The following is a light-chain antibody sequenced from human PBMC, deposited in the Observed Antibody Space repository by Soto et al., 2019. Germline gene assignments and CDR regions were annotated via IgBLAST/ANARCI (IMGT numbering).Light chain of an antibody. CDR3: QQYDNLLFT. V-gene: IGKV1-33*01. CDR2: DAS. Sequence: DIQMTQSPSSLSASVGDRVTITCQASHDISNYLNWYQQKPGQAPKLLIYDASNLETGVPSRFSGSGSGTDFTFTISSLQPEEFATYYCQQYDNLLFTFGPGNKVDV. CDR1: HDISNY. J-gene: IGKJ3*01.